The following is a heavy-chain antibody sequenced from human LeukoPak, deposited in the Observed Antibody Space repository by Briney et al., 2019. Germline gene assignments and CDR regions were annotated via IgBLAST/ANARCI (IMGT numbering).Heavy chain of an antibody. J-gene: IGHJ3*01. CDR1: GLTFHNTW. Sequence: GSLRLSCAASGLTFHNTWMHWIRQAPGKGLVWVSRIISDGITTTYADSVKGRFTISRDNAKNTLYLQMNSLRAHDTAVYYCAADGEYAFLVWGQGTMVTVSS. V-gene: IGHV3-74*01. D-gene: IGHD2/OR15-2a*01. CDR2: IISDGITT. CDR3: AADGEYAFLV.